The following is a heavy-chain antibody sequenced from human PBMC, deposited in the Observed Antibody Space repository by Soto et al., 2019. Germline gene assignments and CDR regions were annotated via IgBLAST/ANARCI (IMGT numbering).Heavy chain of an antibody. CDR2: IIPIFGTA. V-gene: IGHV1-69*13. Sequence: VASVKVSCKASGCTFSSYAISWVRQAPGQGLEWMGGIIPIFGTANYAQKFQGRVTITADESTSTAYMELSSLRSEDTAVYYCARDRGSEQWLVRGWFDPWGQGTLVTVSS. D-gene: IGHD6-19*01. CDR3: ARDRGSEQWLVRGWFDP. J-gene: IGHJ5*02. CDR1: GCTFSSYA.